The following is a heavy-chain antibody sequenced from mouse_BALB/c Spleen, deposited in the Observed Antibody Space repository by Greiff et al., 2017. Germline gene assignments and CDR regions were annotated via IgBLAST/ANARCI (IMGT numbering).Heavy chain of an antibody. CDR2: IDPETGGT. J-gene: IGHJ3*01. CDR1: GYTFTDNE. V-gene: IGHV1-15*01. CDR3: TTGTTATWFDY. D-gene: IGHD1-2*01. Sequence: VQLVESGAELVRPGASVTLSCKASGYTFTDNEMHWVKQTPVHGLEWIGAIDPETGGTDYNQKFKGKATLTADTSSSTAYMVLRSLTSEDSAVYYCTTGTTATWFDYWGQGTLVTVSA.